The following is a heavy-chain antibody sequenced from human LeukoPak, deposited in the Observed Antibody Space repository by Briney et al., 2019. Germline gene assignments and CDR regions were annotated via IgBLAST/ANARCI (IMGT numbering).Heavy chain of an antibody. CDR3: ARDGNEAVAGTGAVTY. J-gene: IGHJ4*02. D-gene: IGHD6-19*01. CDR2: INPQSGDT. V-gene: IGHV1-2*02. Sequence: ASVKVSCKTSGYIFTGYYMHWVRQAPGHGLEWMGWINPQSGDTHYAQNFQGRVTMTRDTSISTAYMELSRLTSDDTALFYCARDGNEAVAGTGAVTYWGQGTLVTVSS. CDR1: GYIFTGYY.